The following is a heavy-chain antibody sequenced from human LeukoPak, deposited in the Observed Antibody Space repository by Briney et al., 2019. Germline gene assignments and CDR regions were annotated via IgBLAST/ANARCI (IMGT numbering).Heavy chain of an antibody. J-gene: IGHJ4*02. CDR3: VRDQFFSFDY. Sequence: GGSLRLSCAASGFTSSTYSINWVRQAPGKGLEWVSYISGTSHLIYYADSVKGRFTISRDNAKNSLYLQMSSLRDGDTAVYYCVRDQFFSFDYWGQGTLVTVSS. CDR2: ISGTSHLI. V-gene: IGHV3-48*02. CDR1: GFTSSTYS. D-gene: IGHD3-3*01.